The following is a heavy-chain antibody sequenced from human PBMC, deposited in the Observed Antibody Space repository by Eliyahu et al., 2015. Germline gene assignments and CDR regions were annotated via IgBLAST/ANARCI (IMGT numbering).Heavy chain of an antibody. CDR3: ARGIYCSSASGTRCHWIDP. D-gene: IGHD2-2*01. J-gene: IGHJ5*02. V-gene: IGHV4-34*01. Sequence: QVQLQQWGTGLLKPSETLSLTCAVYGGSFSDYYWTWIRQPPGKGLEWIGEIYHGGRTPHNPSLRSRITISVDTSKSLFSLSLSSLTAADTAIYYCARGIYCSSASGTRCHWIDPWGQGTLVTVSS. CDR1: GGSFSDYY. CDR2: IYHGGRT.